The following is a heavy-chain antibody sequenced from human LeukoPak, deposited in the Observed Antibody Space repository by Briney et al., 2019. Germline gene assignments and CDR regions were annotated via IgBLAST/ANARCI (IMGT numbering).Heavy chain of an antibody. CDR2: ISGSGGST. Sequence: GGSLRLSCAASGFTSSSYAMSWVRQAPGKGLEWVSAISGSGGSTYYADSVKGRFTISRDNSKNTLYLQMNSLRAEDTAVYYCAKDLCSSTSCPGYYYYGMDVWGQGTTVTVSS. V-gene: IGHV3-23*01. CDR3: AKDLCSSTSCPGYYYYGMDV. D-gene: IGHD2-2*01. CDR1: GFTSSSYA. J-gene: IGHJ6*02.